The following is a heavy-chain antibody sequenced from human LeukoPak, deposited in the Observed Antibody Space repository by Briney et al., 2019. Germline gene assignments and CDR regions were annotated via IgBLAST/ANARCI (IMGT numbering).Heavy chain of an antibody. Sequence: PGGSLRLSCTASGFTFSSYSLNWVRQAPGKGLEWVSSVSTGSNYIYYADSVKGRFTISRDNDKNSLYLQMNSLRVEDTAVYYCAKDHDDILTGSDYFDYWGQGTLVTVSS. CDR2: VSTGSNYI. D-gene: IGHD3-9*01. J-gene: IGHJ4*02. CDR1: GFTFSSYS. V-gene: IGHV3-21*01. CDR3: AKDHDDILTGSDYFDY.